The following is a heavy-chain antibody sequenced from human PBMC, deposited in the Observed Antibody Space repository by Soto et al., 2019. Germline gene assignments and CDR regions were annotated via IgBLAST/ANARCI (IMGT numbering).Heavy chain of an antibody. Sequence: ASVKVSCKASGYVFTTYALHWVRQAPGQRLEWMGWINAGKGNTKYSQKFQDRVTITRDTSASVAYMELSSLASEDTAVYYCARSEVIPEGCDYWGQGTLVTVSS. CDR2: INAGKGNT. D-gene: IGHD3-16*02. J-gene: IGHJ4*02. V-gene: IGHV1-3*01. CDR1: GYVFTTYA. CDR3: ARSEVIPEGCDY.